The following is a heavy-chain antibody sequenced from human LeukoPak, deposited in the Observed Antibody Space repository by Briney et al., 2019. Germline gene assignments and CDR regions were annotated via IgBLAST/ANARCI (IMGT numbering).Heavy chain of an antibody. V-gene: IGHV4-34*01. CDR2: INHSGST. CDR1: GGSFSSYY. D-gene: IGHD2-21*02. Sequence: SETLSLTCAVYGGSFSSYYWSWIRQPPGKGLEWIGEINHSGSTNYNPSLKSRVTISVDTSKNQFSLKLSSVTAADTAVYYCARGRGEVTAIEATLPYWGQGTLVTVSS. CDR3: ARGRGEVTAIEATLPY. J-gene: IGHJ4*02.